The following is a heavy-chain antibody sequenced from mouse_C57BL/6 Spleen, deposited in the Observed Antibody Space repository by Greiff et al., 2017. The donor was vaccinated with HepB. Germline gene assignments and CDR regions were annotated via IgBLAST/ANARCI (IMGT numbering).Heavy chain of an antibody. V-gene: IGHV1-4*01. CDR1: GYTFTSYT. J-gene: IGHJ1*03. CDR2: INPSSGYT. D-gene: IGHD1-1*01. CDR3: ARYYYGSSYRYFDV. Sequence: VQLVESGAELARPGASVKMSCKASGYTFTSYTMHWVKQRPGQGLEWIGYINPSSGYTKYNQKFKDKATLTADKSSSTAYMQLSSLTSEDSAVYYCARYYYGSSYRYFDVWGTGTTVTVSS.